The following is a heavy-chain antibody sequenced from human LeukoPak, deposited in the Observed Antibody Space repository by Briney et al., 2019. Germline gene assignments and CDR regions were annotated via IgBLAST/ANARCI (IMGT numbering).Heavy chain of an antibody. V-gene: IGHV3-48*03. CDR3: AREVHYYDSSGYSKGVDY. CDR2: ISRSGSTI. CDR1: EFTFSDYE. Sequence: GALRLSCAASEFTFSDYEMNWVRQAPGKGLEWVSYISRSGSTIYYADSVKGRFTISRDNAKNSVFLQMNSLRAEDTAVYYCAREVHYYDSSGYSKGVDYWGQGTLVTVSS. J-gene: IGHJ4*02. D-gene: IGHD3-22*01.